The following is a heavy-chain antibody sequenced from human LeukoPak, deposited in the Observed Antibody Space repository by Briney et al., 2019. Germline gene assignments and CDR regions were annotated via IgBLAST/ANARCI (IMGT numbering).Heavy chain of an antibody. CDR1: GFIFSDHY. D-gene: IGHD6-19*01. Sequence: GGSLRLSCAASGFIFSDHYMSWIRQTPGKGLEWVACISSSGNPTYADSVKGRFSISRDNAKNSLYLHMNSLRAEDTAVYYCARSYSSGWPPSYYYMDVWGKGTTVTISS. CDR3: ARSYSSGWPPSYYYMDV. J-gene: IGHJ6*03. V-gene: IGHV3-11*01. CDR2: ISSSGNPT.